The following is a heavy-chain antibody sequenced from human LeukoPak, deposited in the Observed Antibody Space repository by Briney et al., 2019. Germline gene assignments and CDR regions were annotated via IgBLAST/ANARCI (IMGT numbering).Heavy chain of an antibody. CDR2: IKQDGSEK. D-gene: IGHD6-19*01. J-gene: IGHJ4*02. V-gene: IGHV3-7*01. Sequence: GGSLRLSCAASGFTFSSYWMSWVRQAPGKGLEWVANIKQDGSEKYYVDSVKGRFTISRDSAKNSLYLQMDSLRVEDTAVYYCAKVSGSGWHFDHWGQGTLVTVSS. CDR3: AKVSGSGWHFDH. CDR1: GFTFSSYW.